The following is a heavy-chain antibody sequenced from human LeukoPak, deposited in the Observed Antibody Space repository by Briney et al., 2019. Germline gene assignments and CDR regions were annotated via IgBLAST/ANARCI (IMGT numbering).Heavy chain of an antibody. D-gene: IGHD3-16*02. J-gene: IGHJ4*02. CDR3: ARAYQRLGELSLPDY. V-gene: IGHV7-4-1*02. CDR1: GYTFTSYA. CDR2: INTNTGNP. Sequence: ASVKVSCKASGYTFTSYATNWVRQAPGQGLEWMGWINTNTGNPTYAQGFTGRFVFSLDTSVSTTYLQISSLKAEDTAVYYCARAYQRLGELSLPDYWGQGTLVTVSS.